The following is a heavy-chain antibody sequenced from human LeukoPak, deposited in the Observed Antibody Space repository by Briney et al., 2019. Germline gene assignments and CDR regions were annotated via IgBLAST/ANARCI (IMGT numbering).Heavy chain of an antibody. CDR3: ARGPYSSSWHPPLDY. V-gene: IGHV4-61*01. CDR2: LYYNGNT. D-gene: IGHD6-13*01. J-gene: IGHJ4*02. Sequence: SETLSLTCVVSGGSISSGTYYWSWIRQPPGKGLEWIGCLYYNGNTNYNPSLKSRVTIPVDTSENQLSLKLTSVTAADTAVYYCARGPYSSSWHPPLDYWGQGALVTVSS. CDR1: GGSISSGTYY.